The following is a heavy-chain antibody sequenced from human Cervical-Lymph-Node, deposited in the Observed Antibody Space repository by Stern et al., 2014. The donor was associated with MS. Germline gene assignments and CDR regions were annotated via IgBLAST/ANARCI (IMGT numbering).Heavy chain of an antibody. J-gene: IGHJ4*02. CDR2: ISFDGSYK. D-gene: IGHD2-2*01. CDR1: GFRFRNFD. Sequence: VQLVESGGGVVQPGRSLRLSCAASGFRFRNFDIHWVRQAPGKGLEWVDDISFDGSYKHYADSVKGQFTVPRDVSENTLYLQMNTLRGEDTAVYYCASQYQVLYFDSWGQGTLVTVSS. CDR3: ASQYQVLYFDS. V-gene: IGHV3-30*03.